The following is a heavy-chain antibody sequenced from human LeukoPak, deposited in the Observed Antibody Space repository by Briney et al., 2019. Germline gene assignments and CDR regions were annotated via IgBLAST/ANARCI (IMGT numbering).Heavy chain of an antibody. Sequence: PGGSLRLSCAAPGFIFDDYAIHWVRQAPGKGLEWVSLISGDGGSTFYADSVRGRFTISRDNSKNSLYLQMSSLRSDDTAFYYCARESESSGWYDPWGQGTLVTVSS. CDR2: ISGDGGST. D-gene: IGHD3-22*01. CDR3: ARESESSGWYDP. J-gene: IGHJ5*02. V-gene: IGHV3-43*02. CDR1: GFIFDDYA.